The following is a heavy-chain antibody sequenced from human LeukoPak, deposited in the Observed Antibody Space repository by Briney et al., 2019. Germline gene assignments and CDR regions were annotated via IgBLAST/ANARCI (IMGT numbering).Heavy chain of an antibody. CDR2: ISSSSSYI. CDR3: PRWGYCDSTICSTNWFDP. J-gene: IGHJ5*02. Sequence: PGGSLRLSCAASGFTFSSYRMNWVRQAPRKGLEWVSSISSSSSYIYYADSVKGRFNISRDNPKNSLYLQMNSLRAEDTAVYYFPRWGYCDSTICSTNWFDPWGQGTLVTVYS. D-gene: IGHD2-2*02. V-gene: IGHV3-21*01. CDR1: GFTFSSYR.